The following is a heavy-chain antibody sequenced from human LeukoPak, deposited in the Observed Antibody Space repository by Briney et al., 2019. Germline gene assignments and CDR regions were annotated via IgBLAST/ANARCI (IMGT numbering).Heavy chain of an antibody. CDR1: GGSFSGYY. V-gene: IGHV4-34*01. J-gene: IGHJ4*02. D-gene: IGHD2-8*02. Sequence: PSETLSLTCAVYGGSFSGYYWSWIRQPPGKGLEWIGEINHSGSTNYNPSLKSRVTISVDTSKNQFSLKLSSVTAADTAVYYCAGRTGGFDYWGQGTLVTVSP. CDR3: AGRTGGFDY. CDR2: INHSGST.